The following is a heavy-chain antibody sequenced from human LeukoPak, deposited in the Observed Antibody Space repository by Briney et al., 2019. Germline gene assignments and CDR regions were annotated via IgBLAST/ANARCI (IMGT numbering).Heavy chain of an antibody. CDR1: GFTFSSYS. D-gene: IGHD6-13*01. Sequence: GGSLRLSCAASGFTFSSYSMNWVRQAPGKGLEWVSSISSSSSYIYYADSVRGRFTISRDNAKNSLYLQMNSLRAEDTAVYYCAREQRPGIAAAGTDWGQGTLVTVSS. CDR3: AREQRPGIAAAGTD. V-gene: IGHV3-21*01. CDR2: ISSSSSYI. J-gene: IGHJ4*02.